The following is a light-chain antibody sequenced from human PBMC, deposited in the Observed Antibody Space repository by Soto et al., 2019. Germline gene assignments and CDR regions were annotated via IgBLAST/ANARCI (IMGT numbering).Light chain of an antibody. J-gene: IGKJ4*01. V-gene: IGKV3-11*01. CDR2: DAS. CDR3: QQRSNWPPLT. CDR1: QNVSRF. Sequence: EIVLTQSPATLSFSPGERATLSCRASQNVSRFLAWYQRRPGQAPRLLIYDASKRASDIPARFSGSGSGTDFTLTISSLEPEDSAVYYCQQRSNWPPLTFGGGTKVDIK.